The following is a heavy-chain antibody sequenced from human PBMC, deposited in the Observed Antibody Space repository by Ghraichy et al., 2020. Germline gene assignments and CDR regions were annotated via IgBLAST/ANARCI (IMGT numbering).Heavy chain of an antibody. J-gene: IGHJ3*02. CDR2: IDWDDDK. CDR1: GFSLSTSGMC. Sequence: QTLSLTCTFSGFSLSTSGMCVSWIRQPPGKALEWLALIDWDDDKYYSTSLKTRLTISKDTSKNQVVLTMTNMDPVDTATYYCARIIRSPPRRSRLIDSSGYSIDAFYIWGQGTMVTVSS. V-gene: IGHV2-70*01. CDR3: ARIIRSPPRRSRLIDSSGYSIDAFYI. D-gene: IGHD3-22*01.